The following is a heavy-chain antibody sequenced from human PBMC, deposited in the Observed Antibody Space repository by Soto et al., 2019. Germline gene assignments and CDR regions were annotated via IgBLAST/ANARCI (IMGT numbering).Heavy chain of an antibody. Sequence: QVQLVQSGAEVKKPGASVKVSCKASGYTFTGYYMHWVRQAPGQGLEWMGWINPNRGGTNYAQKFQGRVTMTGDPSISTGCGGLKELRFDGTAVYYWAGVALFLVVVAALVYWGQGTLVTVSS. V-gene: IGHV1-2*02. J-gene: IGHJ4*02. CDR1: GYTFTGYY. CDR2: INPNRGGT. D-gene: IGHD2-15*01. CDR3: AGVALFLVVVAALVY.